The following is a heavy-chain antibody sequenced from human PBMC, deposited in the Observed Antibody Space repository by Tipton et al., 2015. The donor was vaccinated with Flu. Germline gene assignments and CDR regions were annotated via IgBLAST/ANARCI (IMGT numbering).Heavy chain of an antibody. CDR2: IYYSGST. D-gene: IGHD3-10*01. J-gene: IGHJ6*02. V-gene: IGHV4-59*08. CDR1: GGSISSYY. Sequence: LRLSCTVSGGSISSYYWSWIRQPPGKGLEWIGYIYYSGSTNYNPSLKSRVTISVDTSKNQFSLKLSSVTAADTAVYYCASSRVVRGVPFYYYGMDVWGQGTTVTVSS. CDR3: ASSRVVRGVPFYYYGMDV.